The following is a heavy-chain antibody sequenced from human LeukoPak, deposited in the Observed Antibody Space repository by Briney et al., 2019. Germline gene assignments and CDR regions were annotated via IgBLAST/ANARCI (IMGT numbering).Heavy chain of an antibody. CDR1: GGSISSYY. CDR2: IYYSGST. J-gene: IGHJ3*02. Sequence: SETLSLTCTASGGSISSYYWSWIRQPPGKGLEWIGYIYYSGSTNYNPSLKSRVTISVDTSKNQFSLKLSSVTAADTAVYYCARDHGLTFGGVLGIWGQGTMVTVSS. CDR3: ARDHGLTFGGVLGI. V-gene: IGHV4-59*01. D-gene: IGHD3-16*01.